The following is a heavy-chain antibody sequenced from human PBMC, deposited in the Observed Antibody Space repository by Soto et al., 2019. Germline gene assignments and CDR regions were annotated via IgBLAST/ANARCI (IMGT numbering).Heavy chain of an antibody. CDR2: ISPMFGAA. J-gene: IGHJ4*02. V-gene: IGHV1-69*19. CDR3: AREVQVHTPAFVY. CDR1: GGTFNTYA. Sequence: QVQLVQSGAAMKKPGSSVTVSCQSSGGTFNTYAMNWVRQAPGQGPEWMGDISPMFGAANYAPKLQGRVTITADESTGTSYMQLGSLTSEETALYFCAREVQVHTPAFVYWGQGTLVTVSS. D-gene: IGHD3-10*01.